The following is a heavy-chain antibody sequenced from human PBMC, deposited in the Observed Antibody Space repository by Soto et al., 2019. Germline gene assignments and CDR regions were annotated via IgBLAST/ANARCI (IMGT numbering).Heavy chain of an antibody. CDR3: AKPEEVVRGFDF. J-gene: IGHJ4*02. V-gene: IGHV3-23*01. Sequence: PGGSRRLSCAASGFTFGHSAMSGVRQAPGKGLEWVAAISGTGGAAYYADSVKGRFTISRDNSRNTLFLQMNSLRVDDTAIYHCAKPEEVVRGFDFWGLGTLVTVSS. CDR1: GFTFGHSA. D-gene: IGHD3-10*01. CDR2: ISGTGGAA.